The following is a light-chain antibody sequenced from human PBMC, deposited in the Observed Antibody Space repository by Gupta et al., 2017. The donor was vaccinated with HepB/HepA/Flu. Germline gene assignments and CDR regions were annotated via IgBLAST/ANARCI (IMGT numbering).Light chain of an antibody. J-gene: IGKJ5*01. CDR1: HGISNR. V-gene: IGKV1-16*02. Sequence: IQVLQSPSSLTASVGDTVTITCRASHGISNRFAWFQQEPGEAPKSLIYAASSVKSGAPRKLSGGGAATDFTLTIILQHPEDFASYYRQHYHSEPFTFGHGTRLEIK. CDR3: QHYHSEPFT. CDR2: AAS.